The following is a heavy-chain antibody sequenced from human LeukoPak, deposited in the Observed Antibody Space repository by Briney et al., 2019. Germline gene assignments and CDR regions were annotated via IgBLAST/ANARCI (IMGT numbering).Heavy chain of an antibody. D-gene: IGHD2-15*01. CDR1: GVSISSGSYY. Sequence: PSQTLSLTCSVSGVSISSGSYYWSWIRQPAGKGLEWTGRIYSSGNTNYNPSLKSRVTISVDTSKNQFSLNLNSVTAADTAVYYYARTPLYLAPYEHFDYWGQGTLVTVSS. CDR2: IYSSGNT. J-gene: IGHJ4*02. V-gene: IGHV4-61*02. CDR3: ARTPLYLAPYEHFDY.